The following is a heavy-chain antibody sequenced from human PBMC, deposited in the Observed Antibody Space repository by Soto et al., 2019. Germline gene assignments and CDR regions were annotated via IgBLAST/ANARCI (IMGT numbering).Heavy chain of an antibody. CDR1: GFTFSSYA. J-gene: IGHJ4*02. Sequence: GGSLRLSCAASGFTFSSYAMSWVRQAPGKGLEWVSGIDGSGRNTYYADSVKGRFTISRDNSKNTLYLQMNSLRAEDTAVYYCAKRLAVAGTLDYWGQGTLVTVSS. D-gene: IGHD6-19*01. V-gene: IGHV3-23*01. CDR2: IDGSGRNT. CDR3: AKRLAVAGTLDY.